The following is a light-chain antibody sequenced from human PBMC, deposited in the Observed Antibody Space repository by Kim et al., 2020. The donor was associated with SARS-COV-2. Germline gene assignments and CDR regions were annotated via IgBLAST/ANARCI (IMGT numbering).Light chain of an antibody. Sequence: YELTQPPSVSVAPGKTARITCGGNNIGSKSVHWYQQKPGQAPVLVIYYDSDRPSGIPERFSGSNSGNTATLTISRVEAGDEAGYYCQVWDSSSDHRVFGGGTRRTVL. CDR3: QVWDSSSDHRV. J-gene: IGLJ3*02. V-gene: IGLV3-21*04. CDR1: NIGSKS. CDR2: YDS.